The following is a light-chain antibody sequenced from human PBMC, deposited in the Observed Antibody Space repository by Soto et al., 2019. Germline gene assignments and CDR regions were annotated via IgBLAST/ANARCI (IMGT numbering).Light chain of an antibody. J-gene: IGKJ5*01. CDR3: QQYGSSST. Sequence: ETVLTQSPGTLSLSPGETATLSCRASQSVSSNYLVWYQQKPGQAPRLLIFGASSRATGIPDRFSGSGSGTDFTLTISRLEPEDFAVYYCQQYGSSSTFGQGTRLEIK. CDR1: QSVSSNY. V-gene: IGKV3-20*01. CDR2: GAS.